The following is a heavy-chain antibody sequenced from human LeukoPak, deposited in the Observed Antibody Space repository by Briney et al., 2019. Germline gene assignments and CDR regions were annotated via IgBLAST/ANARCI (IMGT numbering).Heavy chain of an antibody. Sequence: PGGSLRLSCAASGFTFSNYAIHWVRQAPGRGLEWVAFIRHDGNDKYYADSVKGRFTVSRDNSRDTLSLQMNSLSIEDMAVYFCVQDTPGYVGDDFVYWGRGTLVTVSS. CDR3: VQDTPGYVGDDFVY. V-gene: IGHV3-30*02. J-gene: IGHJ4*02. D-gene: IGHD2-21*01. CDR2: IRHDGNDK. CDR1: GFTFSNYA.